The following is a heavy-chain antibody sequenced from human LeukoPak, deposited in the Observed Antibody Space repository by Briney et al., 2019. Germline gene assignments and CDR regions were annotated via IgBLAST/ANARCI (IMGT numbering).Heavy chain of an antibody. CDR1: GFIVSGSY. V-gene: IGHV3-53*01. CDR2: IYNDGST. CDR3: VRDLDSYGSY. D-gene: IGHD5-18*01. Sequence: GGSLRLSCAASGFIVSGSYMSWVRQAPGKGLEWVSVIYNDGSTYYIDSVKGRFTISRDNSKNTLYLQMDSLRAEDTAVYYCVRDLDSYGSYWGQGTLVTVSS. J-gene: IGHJ4*02.